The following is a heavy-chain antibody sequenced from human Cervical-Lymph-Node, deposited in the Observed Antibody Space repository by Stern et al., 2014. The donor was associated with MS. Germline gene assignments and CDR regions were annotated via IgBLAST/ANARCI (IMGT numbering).Heavy chain of an antibody. CDR1: GYSFTSYW. V-gene: IGHV5-51*01. D-gene: IGHD1-20*01. CDR3: ARFPPNNWNDGPSVYGMDV. J-gene: IGHJ6*02. Sequence: EVQLVQSGAEVKKPGEALKISCKGSGYSFTSYWIAWVRQMPGKGLEWMGVLYPGDSDTSYSPSFQGQVTISADKSISTAYLQLSSLKASDTAMYYCARFPPNNWNDGPSVYGMDVWGQGTTVTVSS. CDR2: LYPGDSDT.